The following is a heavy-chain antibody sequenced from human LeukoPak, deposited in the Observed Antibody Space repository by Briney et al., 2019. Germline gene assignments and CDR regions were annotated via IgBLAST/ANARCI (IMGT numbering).Heavy chain of an antibody. D-gene: IGHD4-17*01. J-gene: IGHJ4*02. CDR3: ATDPDGDYDFDF. V-gene: IGHV3-48*01. Sequence: GGSLRLSCAASGFTFSNYGLNWVRQAPGKGLEWLSFISRDGTATHYADCVKGRFTISRDNAKNSLYLQMNSLRAEDAAVYYCATDPDGDYDFDFWGQGTLVTVSS. CDR1: GFTFSNYG. CDR2: ISRDGTAT.